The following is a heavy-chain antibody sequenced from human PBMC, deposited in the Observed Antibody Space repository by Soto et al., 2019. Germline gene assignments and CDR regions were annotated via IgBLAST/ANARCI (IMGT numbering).Heavy chain of an antibody. CDR1: GGTFSSYT. D-gene: IGHD3-9*01. J-gene: IGHJ5*02. Sequence: QVQLVQSGAEVKKPGSSVKVSCKASGGTFSSYTISWVRQAPGQGLEWMGRIIPILGIANYAQKFQGRVTITADKSTSTAYMELSSLRSEDTAAYYCARSDMGNNWFDPWGQGTLVTVSS. CDR3: ARSDMGNNWFDP. CDR2: IIPILGIA. V-gene: IGHV1-69*02.